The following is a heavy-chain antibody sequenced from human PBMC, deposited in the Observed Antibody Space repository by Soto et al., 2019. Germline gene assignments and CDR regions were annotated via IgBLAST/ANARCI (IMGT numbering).Heavy chain of an antibody. J-gene: IGHJ4*02. D-gene: IGHD3-9*01. V-gene: IGHV4-39*01. CDR3: ARGDYDIGTGYRPFGYYFDD. CDR1: GGSISSSSYY. CDR2: IYYSGST. Sequence: SETLSLTCTVSGGSISSSSYYWGWIRQPPGKGLEWIGSIYYSGSTYYNPSLKSRVTISVDTSKNQFSLKLSSVTAADTAVYYCARGDYDIGTGYRPFGYYFDDWGQGTLVNVAS.